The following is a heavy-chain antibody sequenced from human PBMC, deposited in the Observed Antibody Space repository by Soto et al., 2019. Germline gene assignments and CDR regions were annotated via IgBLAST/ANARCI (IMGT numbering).Heavy chain of an antibody. CDR1: GGSISSYY. V-gene: IGHV4-59*01. D-gene: IGHD3-22*01. CDR3: ARTYDGSGPNSGGYAFDI. J-gene: IGHJ3*02. Sequence: QVQLQESGPGLVKPSETLSLTCSVSGGSISSYYWSWIRQPPGKGLEWIAYIYYSGTSYNPSLKSRVSISLDTSKNQFSLKPSSVTAADTAVYYCARTYDGSGPNSGGYAFDIWGQGTMVTVSS. CDR2: IYYSGT.